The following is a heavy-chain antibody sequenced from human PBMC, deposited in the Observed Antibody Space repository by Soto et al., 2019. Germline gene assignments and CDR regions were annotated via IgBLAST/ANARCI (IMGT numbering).Heavy chain of an antibody. CDR2: IYPDDSDT. CDR3: ARVGGSVVAGNFRFFDY. V-gene: IGHV5-51*01. D-gene: IGHD6-19*01. Sequence: GESLKISCRGSGYSFTTYWIGWVRQMPGKGLEWIGIIYPDDSDTRYSPSFQGQVTISADRSISTAYLQWSSLKASDTALYYRARVGGSVVAGNFRFFDYWGHGTPVTVSS. CDR1: GYSFTTYW. J-gene: IGHJ4*01.